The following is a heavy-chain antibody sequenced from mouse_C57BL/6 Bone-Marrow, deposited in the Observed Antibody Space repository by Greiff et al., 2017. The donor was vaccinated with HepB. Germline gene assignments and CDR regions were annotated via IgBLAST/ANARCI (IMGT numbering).Heavy chain of an antibody. V-gene: IGHV5-12*01. CDR1: GFTFSDYY. CDR3: ARHGVYDGYYAWYFDV. J-gene: IGHJ1*03. CDR2: ISNGGGST. Sequence: DVMLVESGGGLVQPGGSLKLSCAASGFTFSDYYMYWVRQTPEKRLEWVAYISNGGGSTYYPDTVKGRFTISRDNAKNTLYLQMSRLKSEDTAMYYCARHGVYDGYYAWYFDVWGTGTTVTVSS. D-gene: IGHD2-3*01.